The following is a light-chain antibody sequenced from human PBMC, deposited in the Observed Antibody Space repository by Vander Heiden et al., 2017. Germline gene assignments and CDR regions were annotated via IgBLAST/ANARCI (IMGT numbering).Light chain of an antibody. CDR1: QSVSSY. Sequence: EIVLTQSPATLSLSPGEGATLSCRASQSVSSYLAWHQHKPGQAPRLLIYEASNRATGVPARFSGTGSGTDFTLTISSLEPEDFAVYYCQHRSGWLPGTFGQGTKVEIK. CDR3: QHRSGWLPGT. V-gene: IGKV3-11*01. CDR2: EAS. J-gene: IGKJ1*01.